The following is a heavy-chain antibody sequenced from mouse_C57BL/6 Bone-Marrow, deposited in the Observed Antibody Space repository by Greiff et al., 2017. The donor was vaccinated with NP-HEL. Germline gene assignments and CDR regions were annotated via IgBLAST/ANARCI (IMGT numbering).Heavy chain of an antibody. J-gene: IGHJ3*01. Sequence: EVHLVESGGGLVKPGGSLKLSCAASGFTFSDYGMHWVRQAPEKGLEWVAYISSGSSTIYYADTVKGRFTISRDNAKNTLYLQMSSLKSEDTAMYYCARSYYSNYVPAYWGQGTLVTVSA. V-gene: IGHV5-17*03. CDR1: GFTFSDYG. CDR3: ARSYYSNYVPAY. CDR2: ISSGSSTI. D-gene: IGHD2-5*01.